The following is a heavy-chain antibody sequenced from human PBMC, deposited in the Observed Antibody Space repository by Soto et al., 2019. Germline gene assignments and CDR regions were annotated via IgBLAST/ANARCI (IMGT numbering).Heavy chain of an antibody. J-gene: IGHJ6*03. V-gene: IGHV4-59*11. CDR1: GGSISGHY. D-gene: IGHD1-1*01. CDR2: ISYTGST. CDR3: ARDPDWKNKYYMDV. Sequence: SETLSLTCTVSGGSISGHYWSWIRQPPGKGLEWVGYISYTGSTNYNPSLKSRATISADTSKNLFSLRLSSVTAADTAIYYCARDPDWKNKYYMDVWGKGTTVTVSS.